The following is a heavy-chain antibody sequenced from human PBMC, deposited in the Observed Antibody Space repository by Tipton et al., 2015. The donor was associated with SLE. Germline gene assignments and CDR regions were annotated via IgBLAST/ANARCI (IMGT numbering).Heavy chain of an antibody. J-gene: IGHJ4*02. CDR1: GFTFGDYA. V-gene: IGHV3-49*04. CDR3: TREQGFYYYDSSGYQPFDY. CDR2: IRSKAYGGTT. Sequence: SLRLSCTASGFTFGDYAMSWVRQAPGKGLEWVGFIRSKAYGGTTEYAASVKGRFTISRDDSKSIAYLQMNSLKTEDTAVYYCTREQGFYYYDSSGYQPFDYWGLGTLVTVSS. D-gene: IGHD3-22*01.